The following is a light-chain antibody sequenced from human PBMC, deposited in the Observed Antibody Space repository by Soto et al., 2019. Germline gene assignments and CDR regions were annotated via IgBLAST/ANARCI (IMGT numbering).Light chain of an antibody. CDR2: AAS. V-gene: IGKV1-12*01. CDR1: QGISSY. CDR3: QQYGSSLWT. Sequence: DIQMTQSPSSVSASVGDRVTITCRASQGISSYLAWYQQKPGKAPKLLIYAASTLQSGVPSRFSGSGSGTDFTLTISRLEPEDFAVYYCQQYGSSLWTFGQGTKVDIK. J-gene: IGKJ1*01.